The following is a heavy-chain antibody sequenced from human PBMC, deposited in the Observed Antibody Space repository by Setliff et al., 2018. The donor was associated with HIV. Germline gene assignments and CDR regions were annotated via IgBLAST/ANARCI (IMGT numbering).Heavy chain of an antibody. CDR1: GGSISSSTYY. V-gene: IGHV4-39*01. D-gene: IGHD2-8*01. Sequence: PSETLSLTCSVSGGSISSSTYYWGWIRQPPGKGLEWIGDIFYTGSTYYNPSLKSRVAISVDTSEYQFSLKLNSVTAADTAVYYCARRGRDGVLIVFATGFDPWGQGTLVTVS. CDR2: IFYTGST. J-gene: IGHJ5*02. CDR3: ARRGRDGVLIVFATGFDP.